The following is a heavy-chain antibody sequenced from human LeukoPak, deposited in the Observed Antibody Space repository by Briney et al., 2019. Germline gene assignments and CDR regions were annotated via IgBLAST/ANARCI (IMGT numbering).Heavy chain of an antibody. Sequence: ASVKVSCKASGYRFTDYWIQWVRQAPGQGLEWMGWINTNTRGTVYAQKFQGRVTMTRDTSLTTSYMDLSRLTSDDTAVYYCARGGSFHEFDIWGQGTMVIVSS. CDR2: INTNTRGT. J-gene: IGHJ3*02. CDR1: GYRFTDYW. D-gene: IGHD3-10*01. V-gene: IGHV1-2*02. CDR3: ARGGSFHEFDI.